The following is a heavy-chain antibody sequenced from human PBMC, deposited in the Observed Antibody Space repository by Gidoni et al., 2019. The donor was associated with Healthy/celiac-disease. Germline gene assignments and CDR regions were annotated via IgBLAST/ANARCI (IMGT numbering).Heavy chain of an antibody. V-gene: IGHV2-70*01. J-gene: IGHJ3*02. Sequence: QVTLRESGPALVKPTQTLTLTCTFSGFSLSTSGMCVSWIRQPPGKALEWLALIDWDDDKYYSTSLKTRLTISKDTSKNQVVLTMTNMDPVDTATYYCARIYNDGGADAFDIWGQGTMVTVSS. CDR2: IDWDDDK. D-gene: IGHD1-1*01. CDR1: GFSLSTSGMC. CDR3: ARIYNDGGADAFDI.